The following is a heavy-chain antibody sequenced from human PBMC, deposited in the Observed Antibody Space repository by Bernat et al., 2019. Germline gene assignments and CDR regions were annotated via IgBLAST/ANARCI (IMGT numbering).Heavy chain of an antibody. V-gene: IGHV5-10-1*03. Sequence: EVQLVQSGAEVKKSGESLRISCKGSGYSFTSYWISWVRQMPGKGLEWMGRIDPSDSYTNYSPSFQGHVTISADKSISTAYLKWSSLKASDTAMYYCARLSDDFWSGYYHFDPWGQGTLVTVSS. J-gene: IGHJ5*02. CDR1: GYSFTSYW. CDR2: IDPSDSYT. D-gene: IGHD3-3*01. CDR3: ARLSDDFWSGYYHFDP.